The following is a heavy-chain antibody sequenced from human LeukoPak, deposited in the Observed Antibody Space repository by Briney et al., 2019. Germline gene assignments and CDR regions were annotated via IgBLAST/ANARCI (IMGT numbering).Heavy chain of an antibody. J-gene: IGHJ3*02. D-gene: IGHD5-12*01. CDR2: ISGSGGNT. CDR3: AKDQSGYSGYDRASAFDI. CDR1: GFTFSTYA. V-gene: IGHV3-23*01. Sequence: GGSLRLSCAASGFTFSTYAMNWVRQAPGKGLEWVSAISGSGGNTFYAGSVKGRFTISRDNSKNTLYLQMNSLRAEDTAVYYCAKDQSGYSGYDRASAFDIWGQGTRVTVSS.